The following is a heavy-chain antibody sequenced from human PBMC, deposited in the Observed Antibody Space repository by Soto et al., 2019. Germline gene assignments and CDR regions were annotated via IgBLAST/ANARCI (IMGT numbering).Heavy chain of an antibody. CDR3: AKDHVMWDYGDFYDY. V-gene: IGHV3-33*06. CDR2: ILYDGSNK. D-gene: IGHD4-17*01. CDR1: GFTFSSYG. Sequence: GGSLRLSCAASGFTFSSYGMHWVRQAPGKGLEWVAAILYDGSNKYYADSVKGRFTISRDNSKNTLYLQMNSLRAEDTAVYYCAKDHVMWDYGDFYDYWGQGTLVTVSS. J-gene: IGHJ4*02.